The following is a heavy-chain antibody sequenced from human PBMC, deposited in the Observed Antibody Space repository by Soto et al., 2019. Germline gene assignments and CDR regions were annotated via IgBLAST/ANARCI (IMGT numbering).Heavy chain of an antibody. CDR3: ARVRDKHLDYYGMDV. Sequence: QVQLVQSGAEVKNPGSSVKVSCTASGYRYSVYAIHWVRQAPGQGLEWMGGLIPIYDTANYAQQFQGRVMITADKSTSTVYMELSSLRSEDTAVYYCARVRDKHLDYYGMDVWGQGTTVTVSS. CDR2: LIPIYDTA. V-gene: IGHV1-69*06. CDR1: GYRYSVYA. J-gene: IGHJ6*02.